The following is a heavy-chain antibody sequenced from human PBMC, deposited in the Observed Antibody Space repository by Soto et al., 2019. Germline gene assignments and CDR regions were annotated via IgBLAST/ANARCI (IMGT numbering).Heavy chain of an antibody. Sequence: QVQLQETGPGLVKPSETLSLTCTVSGGTLSKYYWSWIRQAPGKGLEWIGYIYFTGHPNYNPSLKRRVSMSVDTHANQVSLEIPSVTAADTAIYYCARDREGYPGDSFWFDPWGPGTLVIVSS. CDR3: ARDREGYPGDSFWFDP. CDR1: GGTLSKYY. CDR2: IYFTGHP. D-gene: IGHD2-15*01. V-gene: IGHV4-59*01. J-gene: IGHJ5*02.